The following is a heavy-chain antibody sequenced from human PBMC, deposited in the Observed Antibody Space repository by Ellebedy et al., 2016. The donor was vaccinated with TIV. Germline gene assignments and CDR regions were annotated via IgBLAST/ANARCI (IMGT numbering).Heavy chain of an antibody. D-gene: IGHD3-10*01. CDR2: INHSGSA. Sequence: SETLSLXXAVYGGSFSEYHWSWIRQFPGKGPEWIGEINHSGSANYSPSLKSRVTISVDTSKSQFSLKVTSVTAADTAVYFCARRGYGSGRYNWFDPWGQGTLVTVSS. CDR1: GGSFSEYH. V-gene: IGHV4-34*01. J-gene: IGHJ5*02. CDR3: ARRGYGSGRYNWFDP.